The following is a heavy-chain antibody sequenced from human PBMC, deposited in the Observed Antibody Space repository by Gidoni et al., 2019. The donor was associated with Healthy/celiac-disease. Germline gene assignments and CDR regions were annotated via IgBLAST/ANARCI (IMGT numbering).Heavy chain of an antibody. J-gene: IGHJ4*02. D-gene: IGHD2-15*01. V-gene: IGHV1-3*01. CDR2: INAGNGNT. CDR3: AGGYCSGGSCWYYFDN. Sequence: QVQLVQSGAEVKKPGASVKVSCKASGYTFTSYAMHWVRQAPGQRLEWMGWINAGNGNTKYSQKFQGRVTITRDTSASTAYMELSSLRSEDTAVYYCAGGYCSGGSCWYYFDNWGQGTLVTVSS. CDR1: GYTFTSYA.